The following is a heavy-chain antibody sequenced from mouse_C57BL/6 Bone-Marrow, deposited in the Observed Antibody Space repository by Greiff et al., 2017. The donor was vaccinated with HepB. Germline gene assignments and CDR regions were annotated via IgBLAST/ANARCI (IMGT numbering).Heavy chain of an antibody. V-gene: IGHV1-26*01. CDR1: GYTFTDYY. Sequence: EVQLQQSGPELVKPGASVKISCKASGYTFTDYYMNWVKQSHGKSLEWIGDINPNNGGTSYNQKFKGKATLTVDKSSSTAYMELRSLTSEDSAVYYCARFGSSLFDYWGQGTTLTVSS. CDR2: INPNNGGT. D-gene: IGHD1-1*01. J-gene: IGHJ2*01. CDR3: ARFGSSLFDY.